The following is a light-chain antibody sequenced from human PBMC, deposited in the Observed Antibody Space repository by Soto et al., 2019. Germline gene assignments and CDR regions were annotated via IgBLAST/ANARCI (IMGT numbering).Light chain of an antibody. CDR2: GAS. CDR1: QSINSE. V-gene: IGKV3-15*01. J-gene: IGKJ2*01. Sequence: EIVMTQSPATLSLSPGERAAISCMASQSINSELAWYQQKPGQPPRLLIYGASTRATGVPARFTGSESGSEFTLTISGLQSEDFAVYYGQQGHNWPLTFGQRTRLEI. CDR3: QQGHNWPLT.